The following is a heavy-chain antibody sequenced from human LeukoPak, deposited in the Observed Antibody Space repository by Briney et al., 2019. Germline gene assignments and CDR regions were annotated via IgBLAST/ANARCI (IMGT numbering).Heavy chain of an antibody. CDR3: ARGASGYSYDLIDY. Sequence: SETLSLTCTVSGGSTSSYYWSWIRQPPGKGLEWIGYIYYSGSTNYNPSLKSRVTISVDTSRNQFSLKLSSVTAADTAIYYCARGASGYSYDLIDYWGQGTLVTVSS. CDR1: GGSTSSYY. J-gene: IGHJ4*02. V-gene: IGHV4-59*01. D-gene: IGHD5-18*01. CDR2: IYYSGST.